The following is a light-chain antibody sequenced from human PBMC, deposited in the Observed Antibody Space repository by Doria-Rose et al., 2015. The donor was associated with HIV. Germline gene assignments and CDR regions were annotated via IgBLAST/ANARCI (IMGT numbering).Light chain of an antibody. J-gene: IGLJ3*02. Sequence: QSALIQPASVSGSPGQSITISCTGTSSDVGSHNLASWYQQYPGKAPNLMIFEVSKRPSGIYNRFSGSKSGSTASLTISGLQAEDEADYYCYSYVGSSTVVFGGGTKLTVL. CDR1: SSDVGSHNL. V-gene: IGLV2-23*02. CDR3: YSYVGSSTVV. CDR2: EVS.